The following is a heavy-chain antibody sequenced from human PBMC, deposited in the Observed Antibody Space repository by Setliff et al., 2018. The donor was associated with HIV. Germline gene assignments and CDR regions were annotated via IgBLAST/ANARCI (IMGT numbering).Heavy chain of an antibody. CDR3: ARVLMGIAAADEKLDY. CDR1: GFTFSSYE. J-gene: IGHJ4*02. CDR2: IGNSGSPI. Sequence: PGGSLRLSCAASGFTFSSYEMNWVRQAPGKGLGWVSYIGNSGSPIYYADSVKGRFTISRDNAKNSLYLQMSSLRAEDTAVYYCARVLMGIAAADEKLDYWGQGTLVTVSS. V-gene: IGHV3-48*03. D-gene: IGHD6-13*01.